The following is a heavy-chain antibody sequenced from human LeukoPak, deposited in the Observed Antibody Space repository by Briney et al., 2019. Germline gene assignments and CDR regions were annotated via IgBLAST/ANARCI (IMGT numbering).Heavy chain of an antibody. V-gene: IGHV1-8*03. CDR3: ARGRGSYHYYYYYMDV. D-gene: IGHD3-10*01. J-gene: IGHJ6*03. Sequence: ASVKVSCKASGYTFTSYDINWVRQATGQGLEWMGWMNPNSGNTGYAQKFQGRVTITRNTSIRTAYMELSSLRSEDTAVYYCARGRGSYHYYYYYMDVWGKGTTVTVSS. CDR2: MNPNSGNT. CDR1: GYTFTSYD.